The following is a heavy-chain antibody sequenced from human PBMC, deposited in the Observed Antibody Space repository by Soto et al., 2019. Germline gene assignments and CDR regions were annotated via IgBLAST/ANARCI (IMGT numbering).Heavy chain of an antibody. J-gene: IGHJ1*01. CDR3: PPSGPSGAYCQ. D-gene: IGHD1-26*01. Sequence: QITLKESGPTLVIPTQTLTLTCTFSGFSLSTSGVGVDWIRQPPGKALEWLARVYWDDDKRYSPSLKSRLTTPKDTTKNQVFFRMPNMDPVDTATNNWPPSGPSGAYCQRGQGPLLTVSS. V-gene: IGHV2-5*02. CDR1: GFSLSTSGVG. CDR2: VYWDDDK.